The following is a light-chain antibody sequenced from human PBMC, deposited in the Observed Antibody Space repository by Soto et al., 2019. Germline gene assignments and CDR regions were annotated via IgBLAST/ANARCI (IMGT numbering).Light chain of an antibody. V-gene: IGKV1-39*01. Sequence: DIQMTQSPSSLSASVGDRVTITCRASQSISSYLNWYQQKPGKAPKLLTYAASSLQSGVPSRFSGSGSGTDFTLTISSLQPEDFATYYCQQSYSTPYPFGQGTKLEIK. CDR2: AAS. CDR1: QSISSY. J-gene: IGKJ2*01. CDR3: QQSYSTPYP.